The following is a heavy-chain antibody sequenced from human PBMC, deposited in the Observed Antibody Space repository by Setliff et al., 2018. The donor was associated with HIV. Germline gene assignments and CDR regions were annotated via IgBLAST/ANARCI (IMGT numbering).Heavy chain of an antibody. CDR3: AAAEGQGPWYFFDN. Sequence: PSETLSLTCSVSGASISSPIYYWGWIRQAPGKGLEWIGNIYYNGNTNYKPSLERRLTISVDTSKNQCSLSLSSVTATDTALYFCAAAEGQGPWYFFDNWGQGTQVTVSS. D-gene: IGHD6-13*01. J-gene: IGHJ4*02. CDR1: GASISSPIYY. CDR2: IYYNGNT. V-gene: IGHV4-39*01.